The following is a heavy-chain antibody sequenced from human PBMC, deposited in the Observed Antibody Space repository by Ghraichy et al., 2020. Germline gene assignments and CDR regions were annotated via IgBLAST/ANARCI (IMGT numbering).Heavy chain of an antibody. CDR2: ISGSGVST. CDR3: AKTYYDTSVYYLDYYYGMDV. V-gene: IGHV3-23*01. Sequence: GGSLRLSCAASGFTFSSYAMSWVRQAPGKGLEWVSVISGSGVSTYYGDSVKGRFTISRDNSKNTLYLQMNSLRAEDTAVYFCAKTYYDTSVYYLDYYYGMDVWGQGTTVTVSS. CDR1: GFTFSSYA. D-gene: IGHD3-22*01. J-gene: IGHJ6*02.